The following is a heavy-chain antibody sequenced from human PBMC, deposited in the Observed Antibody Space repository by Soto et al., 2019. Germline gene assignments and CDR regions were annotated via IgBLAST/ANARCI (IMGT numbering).Heavy chain of an antibody. D-gene: IGHD3-10*01. J-gene: IGHJ6*02. Sequence: HGESLKISCKGSGYSFTSYWISWVRQMPGKGLEKMGRIDPSDSYTNYSPSFQGHVTISADKSISTAYLQWSSLKASDTAMYYCARLPYYGSGALIGADYYYYGMDVWGQGTTVTVSS. V-gene: IGHV5-10-1*01. CDR2: IDPSDSYT. CDR3: ARLPYYGSGALIGADYYYYGMDV. CDR1: GYSFTSYW.